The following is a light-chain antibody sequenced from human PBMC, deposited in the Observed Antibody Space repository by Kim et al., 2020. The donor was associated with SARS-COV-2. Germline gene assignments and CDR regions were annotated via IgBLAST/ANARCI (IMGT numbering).Light chain of an antibody. J-gene: IGKJ4*01. CDR2: DAS. V-gene: IGKV3-11*01. CDR3: QQRSNGPLT. CDR1: QSVSSY. Sequence: EIVLTQSPATLSLSPGERATLSCRASQSVSSYLAWYQQKPGQAPRLLIYDASNRATGIPARFSGSGSGTDFTLTISSLEPVDFAVYYCQQRSNGPLTFGGGAQVDIK.